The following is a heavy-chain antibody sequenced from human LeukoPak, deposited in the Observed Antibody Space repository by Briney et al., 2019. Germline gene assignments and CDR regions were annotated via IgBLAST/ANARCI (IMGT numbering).Heavy chain of an antibody. V-gene: IGHV3-23*01. D-gene: IGHD2-2*02. J-gene: IGHJ4*02. Sequence: GGSLRLSCAASGFTFSSYAMSWVRQAPGKGLEWVSAISGSGGSTYYADSVKGRFTISRDNSKNTLYLQMSSLRAEDTAVYYCAKDPCSSSTSCYTGYFDYWGQGTLVTVSS. CDR1: GFTFSSYA. CDR2: ISGSGGST. CDR3: AKDPCSSSTSCYTGYFDY.